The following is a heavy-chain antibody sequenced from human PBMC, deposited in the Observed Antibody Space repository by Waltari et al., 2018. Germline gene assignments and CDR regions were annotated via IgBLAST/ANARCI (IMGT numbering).Heavy chain of an antibody. CDR2: MNPNSGTT. Sequence: QVQLVQSGAEVKKPGASVKVSCKASGYTFTSYDINWVRQATGQGLEWMGWMNPNSGTTGYSQKFQGRVTMTRNTSIITAYMELSSLRSEDTAVYYCARVSRAVAATEYWGQGTLVTVSS. CDR3: ARVSRAVAATEY. V-gene: IGHV1-8*01. CDR1: GYTFTSYD. J-gene: IGHJ4*02. D-gene: IGHD6-19*01.